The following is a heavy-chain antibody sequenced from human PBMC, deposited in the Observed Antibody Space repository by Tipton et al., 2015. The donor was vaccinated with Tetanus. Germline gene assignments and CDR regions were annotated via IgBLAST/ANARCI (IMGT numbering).Heavy chain of an antibody. Sequence: TLSLTCTVSGGSISSSSFYWGWIHQPPGKELEWIGSIYYSGSTYYNPSLKSRVTISVDTSKNQFSLRLSSVTAADTAVYYCARRQTYCTNGFCPFENWGQGTLVTVSS. CDR3: ARRQTYCTNGFCPFEN. CDR2: IYYSGST. V-gene: IGHV4-39*01. J-gene: IGHJ4*02. CDR1: GGSISSSSFY. D-gene: IGHD2-8*01.